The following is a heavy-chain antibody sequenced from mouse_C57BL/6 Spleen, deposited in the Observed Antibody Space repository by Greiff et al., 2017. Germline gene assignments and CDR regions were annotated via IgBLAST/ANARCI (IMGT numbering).Heavy chain of an antibody. Sequence: EVMLVESGAELVKPGASVKLSCKASGFNIKDYYMHWVKQRTEQGLEWIGRIDPEDGETKYAPKFQGKATITAATSSHTAYLQLSSLTSEDTAVYYCALYGNSGAMDYWGQGTSVTVSS. J-gene: IGHJ4*01. D-gene: IGHD2-1*01. CDR1: GFNIKDYY. CDR2: IDPEDGET. V-gene: IGHV14-2*01. CDR3: ALYGNSGAMDY.